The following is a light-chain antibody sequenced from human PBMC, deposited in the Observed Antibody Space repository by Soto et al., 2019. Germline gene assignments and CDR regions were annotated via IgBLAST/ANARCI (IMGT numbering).Light chain of an antibody. CDR3: SSYTSSSTLGVV. CDR1: SSDGGGYNY. J-gene: IGLJ3*02. V-gene: IGLV2-14*01. CDR2: EVS. Sequence: QSALTQPASVSGSPGQSITISCTGTSSDGGGYNYVSWYQQHPGKAPRLMIYEVSNRPSGVSNRFSGSKSGNTASLTNSGLQADDEADYYCSSYTSSSTLGVVFGGGTKLTVL.